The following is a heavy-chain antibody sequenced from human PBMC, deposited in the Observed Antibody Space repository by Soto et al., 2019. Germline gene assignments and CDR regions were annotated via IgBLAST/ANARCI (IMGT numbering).Heavy chain of an antibody. Sequence: SETLSLTCTVSGGSISSYYWSWIRQPPGKGLEWIGYIYYSGSTNYNPSLKSRVTISVDTSKNQFSLKLSSVTAADTAVYYCARDRLTDFGWSPGYFDLWGRGTLVTVSS. D-gene: IGHD3-9*01. CDR1: GGSISSYY. CDR3: ARDRLTDFGWSPGYFDL. CDR2: IYYSGST. V-gene: IGHV4-59*01. J-gene: IGHJ2*01.